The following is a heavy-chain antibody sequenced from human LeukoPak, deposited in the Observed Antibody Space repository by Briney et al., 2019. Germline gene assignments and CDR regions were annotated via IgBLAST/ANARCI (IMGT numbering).Heavy chain of an antibody. Sequence: GGSLRLSCVASGLTLDYYGMIWVRQAPGKGLGWVAAINWNGGLIDYADSVKGRFTISRDNAKNSLYLQMDSLRAEDTALYYCGRSNPLAARYYMDVWGKGTTATVSS. CDR2: INWNGGLI. D-gene: IGHD6-6*01. J-gene: IGHJ6*03. V-gene: IGHV3-20*04. CDR3: GRSNPLAARYYMDV. CDR1: GLTLDYYG.